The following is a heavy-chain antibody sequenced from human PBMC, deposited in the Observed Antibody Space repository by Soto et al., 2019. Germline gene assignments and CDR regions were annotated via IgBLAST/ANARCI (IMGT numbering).Heavy chain of an antibody. D-gene: IGHD5-18*01. V-gene: IGHV4-59*01. J-gene: IGHJ6*02. CDR3: ARHGWYSYGGPTYYYGMDV. CDR1: GGSISSYY. Sequence: PSETLSLTCTVSGGSISSYYWSWIRQPPGKGLEWIGYIYYSGSTNYNPSLKSRVTISVDTSKNQFSLKLSSVTAADTAVYYCARHGWYSYGGPTYYYGMDVWGQGTTVTVSS. CDR2: IYYSGST.